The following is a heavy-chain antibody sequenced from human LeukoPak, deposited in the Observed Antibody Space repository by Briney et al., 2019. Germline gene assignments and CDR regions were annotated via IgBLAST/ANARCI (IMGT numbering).Heavy chain of an antibody. CDR3: ARARDQTGDYDLIAEYYYYMDV. CDR1: GFTFSDYY. D-gene: IGHD4-17*01. Sequence: GGSLRLSCAASGFTFSDYYMSWIRQAPGKGLEWVSYISSSGSTIYYADSVKGRFTISRDNAKNSLYLQMNSLRAEDTAVYYCARARDQTGDYDLIAEYYYYMDVWGKGTTVTVSS. V-gene: IGHV3-11*01. CDR2: ISSSGSTI. J-gene: IGHJ6*03.